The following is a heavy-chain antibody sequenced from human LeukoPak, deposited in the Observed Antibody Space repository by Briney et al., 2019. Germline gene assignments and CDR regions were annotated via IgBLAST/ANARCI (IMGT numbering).Heavy chain of an antibody. J-gene: IGHJ4*02. V-gene: IGHV4-34*01. CDR1: GGSFSGYY. CDR2: INHSGST. CDR3: ARLRPYYDFWSGYYRGAGRFDY. D-gene: IGHD3-3*01. Sequence: SETLSLTCAVYGGSFSGYYWSWIRQPPGKGLEWIGGINHSGSTNYNPSLKSRVTISVDTSKNQFSLKLSSVTAADTAVYYCARLRPYYDFWSGYYRGAGRFDYWGQGTLVTVSS.